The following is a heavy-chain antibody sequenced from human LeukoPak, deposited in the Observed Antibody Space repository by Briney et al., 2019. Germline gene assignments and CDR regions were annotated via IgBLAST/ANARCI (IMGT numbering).Heavy chain of an antibody. V-gene: IGHV3-23*01. CDR3: ARAYSSGYYPLDFFGY. CDR1: GFTFSSYA. J-gene: IGHJ4*02. D-gene: IGHD3-22*01. CDR2: ISGSGGST. Sequence: GGSLRLSCAASGFTFSSYAMSWVRQAPGKGLEWVSAISGSGGSTYYADSVKGRLTISRDNAKNTLYLQMSSLRAEDTAVYYCARAYSSGYYPLDFFGYWGQGTLVTVSS.